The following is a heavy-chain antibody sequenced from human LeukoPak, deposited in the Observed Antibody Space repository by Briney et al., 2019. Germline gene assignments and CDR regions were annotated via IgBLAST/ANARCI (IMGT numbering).Heavy chain of an antibody. Sequence: GGSLRLSCAASGFTFSSYAMRWVRQAPGKGLEWVSAISGSGGSTYYADSVKGRFTISRDNSKNTLYLQMNSLRAEDTAVYYCAKDCTAMVMGDAFDIWGQGTMVTVSS. J-gene: IGHJ3*02. D-gene: IGHD5-18*01. CDR1: GFTFSSYA. V-gene: IGHV3-23*01. CDR3: AKDCTAMVMGDAFDI. CDR2: ISGSGGST.